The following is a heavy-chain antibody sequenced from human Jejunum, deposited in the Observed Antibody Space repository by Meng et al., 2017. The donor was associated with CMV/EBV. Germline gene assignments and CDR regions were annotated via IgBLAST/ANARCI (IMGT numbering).Heavy chain of an antibody. D-gene: IGHD2-21*01. J-gene: IGHJ4*02. CDR2: INSDGSST. Sequence: CAASGFTFMRYRMQWVRQAPGKGLVWVSRINSDGSSTSYADSVKGRFTISRDNAKNTLYLQMNSLRAEDTAVYYCAREASGDCYDYWGQGTLVTVSS. V-gene: IGHV3-74*01. CDR1: GFTFMRYR. CDR3: AREASGDCYDY.